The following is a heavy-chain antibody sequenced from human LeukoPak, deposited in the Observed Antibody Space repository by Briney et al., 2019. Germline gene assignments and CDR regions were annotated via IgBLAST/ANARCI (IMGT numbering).Heavy chain of an antibody. D-gene: IGHD2-8*01. J-gene: IGHJ5*02. CDR2: IFSSGNT. CDR1: GGSIRSYY. Sequence: SETLSLTCTVSGGSIRSYYWSWIRQPPGKGLEWIGYIFSSGNTNSNPSLRSRLTLSLDASKNQFSLKLKSVTAADTAVYYCARDGGARSFTNGLNWFAPWGQGILVTVSS. V-gene: IGHV4-59*01. CDR3: ARDGGARSFTNGLNWFAP.